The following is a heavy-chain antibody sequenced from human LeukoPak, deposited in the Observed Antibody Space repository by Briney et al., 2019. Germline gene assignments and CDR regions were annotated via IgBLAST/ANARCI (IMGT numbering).Heavy chain of an antibody. D-gene: IGHD1-26*01. CDR2: ISYDGSNK. CDR3: AKGEVYFDY. V-gene: IGHV3-30-3*01. J-gene: IGHJ4*02. CDR1: GFTFSSYA. Sequence: GGSLRLSCAASGFTFSSYAMHWVRQAPGKGLEWVAVISYDGSNKYYADSVKGRFTISRDNSKNTLYLQMSSLRAEDTAVYYCAKGEVYFDYWGQGTLVTVSS.